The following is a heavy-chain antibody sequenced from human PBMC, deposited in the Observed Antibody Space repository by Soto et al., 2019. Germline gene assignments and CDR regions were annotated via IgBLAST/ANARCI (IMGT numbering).Heavy chain of an antibody. D-gene: IGHD5-18*01. CDR2: IIPIFGTA. CDR3: AMTHVDTAMGPFDY. J-gene: IGHJ4*02. CDR1: GGTFSSYA. Sequence: AVKVSCKASGGTFSSYAISWVRQAPGQGLEWMGGIIPIFGTANYAQKFQGRVTITADESTSTAYMELSSLRSEDTAVYYCAMTHVDTAMGPFDYWGQGTMVTVYS. V-gene: IGHV1-69*13.